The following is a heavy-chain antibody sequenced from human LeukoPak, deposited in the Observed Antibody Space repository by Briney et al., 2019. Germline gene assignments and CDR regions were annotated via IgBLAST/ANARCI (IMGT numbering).Heavy chain of an antibody. CDR2: IYYSGST. V-gene: IGHV4-59*01. CDR1: GGSTSSYY. J-gene: IGHJ3*02. D-gene: IGHD6-19*01. CDR3: ARVLSSGWYGAFDI. Sequence: SETLSLTCTVSGGSTSSYYWSWIRQPPGKGLEWIGYIYYSGSTNYNPSLKSRVTISVDTSKNQFSLKLSSVTAADTAVYYCARVLSSGWYGAFDIWGQGTMVTVSS.